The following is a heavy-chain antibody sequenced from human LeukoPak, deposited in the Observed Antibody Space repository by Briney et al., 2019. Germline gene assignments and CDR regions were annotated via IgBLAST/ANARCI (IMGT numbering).Heavy chain of an antibody. J-gene: IGHJ4*02. V-gene: IGHV3-23*01. CDR3: AKGSSGARPYFFDY. CDR1: GFTFSSYV. CDR2: ITGGSDST. Sequence: GGSLRLSCAASGFTFSSYVMSWVRQAPGKGLEWVSAITGGSDSTYYVDSVKGRFTISRDNSKNTLYLQMNSLRAEDTAVYYCAKGSSGARPYFFDYWGQGTRITVSS.